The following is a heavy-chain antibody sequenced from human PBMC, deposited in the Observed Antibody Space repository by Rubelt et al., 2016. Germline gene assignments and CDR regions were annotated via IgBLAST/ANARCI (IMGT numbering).Heavy chain of an antibody. J-gene: IGHJ4*02. Sequence: QIGSTNYNPSLKSRVTISVDTSKNQFSLKLSSVTAADTAVYYCARGTIAARHWGQGTLVTVSS. D-gene: IGHD2-2*01. CDR2: QIGST. CDR3: ARGTIAARH. V-gene: IGHV4-34*13.